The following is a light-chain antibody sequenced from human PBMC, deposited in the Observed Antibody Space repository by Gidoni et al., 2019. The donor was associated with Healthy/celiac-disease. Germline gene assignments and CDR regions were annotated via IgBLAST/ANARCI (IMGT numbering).Light chain of an antibody. CDR2: EGS. J-gene: IGLJ2*01. Sequence: QSALTQPASVSGSPGQSITISCTGTISDVGSYNLVAWYQQPPGKAPKLMIYEGSKRPSGVSNRFSGSKSGNTASLTISGLQAEDEADYYGCSYAGSSTFHVVFGGGTKLTVL. CDR3: CSYAGSSTFHVV. V-gene: IGLV2-23*03. CDR1: ISDVGSYNL.